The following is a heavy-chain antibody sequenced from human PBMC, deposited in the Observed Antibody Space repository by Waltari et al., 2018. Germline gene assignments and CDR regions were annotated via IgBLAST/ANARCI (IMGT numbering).Heavy chain of an antibody. J-gene: IGHJ4*02. CDR2: VRPYNCNT. V-gene: IGHV1-18*01. CDR1: GYTFSRYG. D-gene: IGHD3-22*01. Sequence: QVQLVQSGAEVREPGASVKVSCQASGYTFSRYGISWVRQAPGQGLGWMGWVRPYNCNTNCAQKAQGRATMTTDTYTSTAYMELRSLRSDDTAVYYCARDAHLYDYDSSGYLGDYWGQGTLVTVSS. CDR3: ARDAHLYDYDSSGYLGDY.